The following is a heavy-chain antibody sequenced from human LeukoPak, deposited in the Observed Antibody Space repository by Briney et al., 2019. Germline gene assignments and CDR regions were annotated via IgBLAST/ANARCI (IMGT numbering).Heavy chain of an antibody. Sequence: PGGSLRLSCAASGFTFSSYEMNWVRQAPGKGLEWVSYISSSGSTIYYADSVKGRLTISRDNAENSLYLEMNSLRAEDTAVYYCARDRDWSFDYWGQGTLVTVSS. CDR2: ISSSGSTI. V-gene: IGHV3-48*03. D-gene: IGHD3/OR15-3a*01. J-gene: IGHJ4*02. CDR3: ARDRDWSFDY. CDR1: GFTFSSYE.